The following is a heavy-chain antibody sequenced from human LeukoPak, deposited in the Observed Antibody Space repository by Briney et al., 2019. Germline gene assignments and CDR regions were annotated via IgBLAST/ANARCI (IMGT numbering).Heavy chain of an antibody. J-gene: IGHJ3*02. CDR3: ARGGAEFDWLPNAFDI. Sequence: SETLSLTCAVSGGSISSGGYSWSWIRQPPGKGLEWIGYIYHSGSTYYNPSLKSRVTISVDRSKNQFSLKLSSVTAADTAVYYCARGGAEFDWLPNAFDIWGQGTMVTVSS. CDR1: GGSISSGGYS. D-gene: IGHD3-9*01. V-gene: IGHV4-30-2*01. CDR2: IYHSGST.